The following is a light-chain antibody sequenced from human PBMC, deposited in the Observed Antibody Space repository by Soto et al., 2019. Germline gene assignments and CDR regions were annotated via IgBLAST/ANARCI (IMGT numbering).Light chain of an antibody. J-gene: IGKJ5*01. V-gene: IGKV1-12*01. Sequence: DIQVTQSPSSVSAFVGERVTITCRASQDIRKWLAWYQQKPGKAPQLLVYAATILQTGVPSRVSGRGFETDFTLTISNLQPEDFGTYYCQQSSSLPSTFALGTLLEIK. CDR3: QQSSSLPST. CDR2: AAT. CDR1: QDIRKW.